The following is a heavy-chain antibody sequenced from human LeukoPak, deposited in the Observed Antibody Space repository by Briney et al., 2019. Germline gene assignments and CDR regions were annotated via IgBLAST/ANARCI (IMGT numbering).Heavy chain of an antibody. V-gene: IGHV4-59*08. Sequence: SETLSLTCTVSGGSISSYYWSWIRQPPGKGLEWIGYIYYSGSTNYNPSLKSRVTISVDTSKNQFSLKLSSVTAADTAVYYCARSQAGRYDAFDIWGQATMVTVSS. CDR2: IYYSGST. J-gene: IGHJ3*02. CDR3: ARSQAGRYDAFDI. D-gene: IGHD1-26*01. CDR1: GGSISSYY.